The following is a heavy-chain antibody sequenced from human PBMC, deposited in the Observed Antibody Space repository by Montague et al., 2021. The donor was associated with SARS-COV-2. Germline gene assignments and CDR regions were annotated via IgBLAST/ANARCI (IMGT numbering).Heavy chain of an antibody. CDR3: AHSLLFSSLGDLDS. CDR2: IFWNDDK. CDR1: GFSLISDGVG. Sequence: PALVKPTQTLTLTCTFSGFSLISDGVGVGWIRQPPGKALEWLALIFWNDDKRYNSSLKNRLTVTKDTSKNQVVLTMTNMDPLDTGTYYCAHSLLFSSLGDLDSWGQETLVTVAS. J-gene: IGHJ4*02. D-gene: IGHD7-27*01. V-gene: IGHV2-5*01.